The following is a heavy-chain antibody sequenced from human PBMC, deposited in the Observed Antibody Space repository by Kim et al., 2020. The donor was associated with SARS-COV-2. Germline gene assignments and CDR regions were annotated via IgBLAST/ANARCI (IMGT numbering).Heavy chain of an antibody. CDR3: AREGGQYFDWLLPFDY. CDR2: ISYDGSHK. V-gene: IGHV3-30*04. D-gene: IGHD3-9*01. Sequence: GGSLRLSFAASGFTFNTYAIHWVRQAPGKGLEWVAIISYDGSHKFYADSVKGRFTISRDNSKSTLYLQMNSLRAEDTALYYCAREGGQYFDWLLPFDYWGQGTLVTVSS. CDR1: GFTFNTYA. J-gene: IGHJ4*02.